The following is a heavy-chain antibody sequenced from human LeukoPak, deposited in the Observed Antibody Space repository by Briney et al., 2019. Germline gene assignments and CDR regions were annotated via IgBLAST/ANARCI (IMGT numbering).Heavy chain of an antibody. V-gene: IGHV3-23*01. D-gene: IGHD3-16*01. J-gene: IGHJ3*02. Sequence: GGSLRLSCAASGFTFSSYAMSWVRQAPGKGLEGVSAISGSGGSTYYADSVKGRFTISRDNSKNTLYLQMNSLRAEDTAVYYCAEDRASHDAFDIWGQGTMVTVSS. CDR3: AEDRASHDAFDI. CDR1: GFTFSSYA. CDR2: ISGSGGST.